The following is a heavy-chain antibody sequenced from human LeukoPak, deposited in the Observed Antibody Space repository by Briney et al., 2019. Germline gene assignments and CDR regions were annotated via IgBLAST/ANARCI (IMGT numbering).Heavy chain of an antibody. Sequence: GGSLRLSCAASGFPFSSYEMNWVRQAPGKGLEWVSSISSSGSTIYYADSVKGRFTISRDNAKNSLYLQMNSLRAEDTAVYYCARRGVPAAIRYYYYGMVVWGKGTTVTVSS. CDR2: ISSSGSTI. J-gene: IGHJ6*04. CDR3: ARRGVPAAIRYYYYGMVV. CDR1: GFPFSSYE. D-gene: IGHD2-2*01. V-gene: IGHV3-48*03.